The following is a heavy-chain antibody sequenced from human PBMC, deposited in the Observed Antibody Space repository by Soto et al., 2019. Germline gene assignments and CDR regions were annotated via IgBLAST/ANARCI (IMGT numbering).Heavy chain of an antibody. CDR1: GGTFSSYA. CDR2: IIPIFGTA. V-gene: IGHV1-69*12. D-gene: IGHD2-21*01. Sequence: QVQLVQSGAEVKKPGSSVKVSCKASGGTFSSYAIGWVRQAPGQGLEWMGGIIPIFGTANYAQKFQGRVTITADEATSTAYMELSSLRSEDTAVYYCARDSRQRLLQFYYYYGMDVWGQGTTVTVSS. CDR3: ARDSRQRLLQFYYYYGMDV. J-gene: IGHJ6*02.